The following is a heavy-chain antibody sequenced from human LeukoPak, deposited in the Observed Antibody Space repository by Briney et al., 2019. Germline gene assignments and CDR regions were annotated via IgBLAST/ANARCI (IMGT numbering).Heavy chain of an antibody. V-gene: IGHV3-23*01. Sequence: GGSLRLSCAASGFTFSNYAMSWVRQAPGKGLEWVSAISDSGGSTYYADSVKGRFTISRDNSKNTLYLQMNSLRAEDTAVYYCSRSLLGMEVAGTKRVDWGQGTLVTVSS. CDR3: SRSLLGMEVAGTKRVD. J-gene: IGHJ4*02. D-gene: IGHD6-19*01. CDR1: GFTFSNYA. CDR2: ISDSGGST.